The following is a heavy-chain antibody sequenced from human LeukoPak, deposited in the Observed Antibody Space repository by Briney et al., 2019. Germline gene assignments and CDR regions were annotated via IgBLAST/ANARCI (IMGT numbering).Heavy chain of an antibody. CDR1: GFTFSRYE. D-gene: IGHD6-19*01. CDR2: ISSSGSTI. J-gene: IGHJ4*02. CDR3: ARRGFSSGWYYFGY. Sequence: GGSLRLSCAASGFTFSRYEMNCIRQAPGRGLECVSYISSSGSTIYYADSVRGRFTLSRDNAKNSLYLQMNSLRAEGTAVYYCARRGFSSGWYYFGYWGQGTLVTVAS. V-gene: IGHV3-48*03.